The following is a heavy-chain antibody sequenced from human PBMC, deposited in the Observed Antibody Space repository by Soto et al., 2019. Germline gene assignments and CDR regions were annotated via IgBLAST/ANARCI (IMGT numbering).Heavy chain of an antibody. CDR3: ARVGGRPAPLSYYFYYMDV. CDR2: ISSDSNTI. J-gene: IGHJ6*03. CDR1: GFTFSNYN. V-gene: IGHV3-48*02. D-gene: IGHD2-21*01. Sequence: GGSLRLSCAASGFTFSNYNMIWVRQAAGKGLEWVSYISSDSNTIFHADSVKGRFTISRDNGKSSLLLQMNSLRDEDTAVYFCARVGGRPAPLSYYFYYMDVWGNGTTVTVSS.